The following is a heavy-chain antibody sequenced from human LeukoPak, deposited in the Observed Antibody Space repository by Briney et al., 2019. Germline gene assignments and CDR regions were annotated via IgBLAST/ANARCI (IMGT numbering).Heavy chain of an antibody. D-gene: IGHD6-13*01. CDR3: AREEGSSWPSEPYYYYYYGMDV. J-gene: IGHJ6*02. Sequence: ASVTVSCKASGYTFTGYYMHWVRQAPGQGLEWMGWINPNSGGTNYAQKFQGRVTMTRDTSISTAYMELSRLRSDDTAVYYCAREEGSSWPSEPYYYYYYGMDVWGQGTTVTVSS. CDR2: INPNSGGT. V-gene: IGHV1-2*02. CDR1: GYTFTGYY.